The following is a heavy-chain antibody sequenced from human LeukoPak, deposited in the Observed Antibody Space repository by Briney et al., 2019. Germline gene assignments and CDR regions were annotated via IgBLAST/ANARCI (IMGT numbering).Heavy chain of an antibody. D-gene: IGHD2-2*01. Sequence: PSETLSLTCTVSGGSINTAYYWSWIRQPPGKGLEWIGYIYHSGSTDYNPSLKSRVTISVDRSKNQFSLKLSSVTAADTAVYYCARDRPIFDCSSTSCSIDSWGQGTLVTVSS. J-gene: IGHJ4*02. CDR2: IYHSGST. V-gene: IGHV4-38-2*02. CDR3: ARDRPIFDCSSTSCSIDS. CDR1: GGSINTAYY.